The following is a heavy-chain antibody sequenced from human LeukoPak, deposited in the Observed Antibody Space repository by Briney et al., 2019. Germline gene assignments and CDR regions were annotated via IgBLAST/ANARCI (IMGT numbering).Heavy chain of an antibody. CDR1: GYTLTELS. V-gene: IGHV1-69*06. J-gene: IGHJ6*04. D-gene: IGHD2-2*02. CDR3: AVDCSSTSCYSYYYGMDV. Sequence: SVKVSCKVSGYTLTELSMHWVRQAPGQGLEWMGGIIPIFGTANYAQKFQGRVTITADKSTSTAYMELSSLRSEDTAVYYCAVDCSSTSCYSYYYGMDVWGKGTTVTVSS. CDR2: IIPIFGTA.